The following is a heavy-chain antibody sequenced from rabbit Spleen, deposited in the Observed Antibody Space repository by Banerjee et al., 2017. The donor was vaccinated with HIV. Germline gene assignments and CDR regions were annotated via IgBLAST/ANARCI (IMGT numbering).Heavy chain of an antibody. V-gene: IGHV1S40*01. CDR2: INIVTGRS. Sequence: QSLEESGGDLVKPGASLTLTCTASGVSFSISSYMCWVRQAPGKGLEWIACINIVTGRSVYARWAKGRFTMSRTSSTTVTLQMTGLTVADTATYFCARDLVDAIGWNFNLWGPGTLVTVS. J-gene: IGHJ4*01. CDR1: GVSFSISSY. D-gene: IGHD6-1*01. CDR3: ARDLVDAIGWNFNL.